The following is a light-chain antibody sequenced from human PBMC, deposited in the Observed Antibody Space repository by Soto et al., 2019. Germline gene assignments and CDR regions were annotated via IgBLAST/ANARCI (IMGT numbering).Light chain of an antibody. V-gene: IGLV1-44*01. Sequence: QSVLTQPPSASGTPGQKVIISCSGSSANIGANTGNWYQQLPGTAPKLLIYAYDQRPSGVPDRFSGSKSGTSASLAISGLQAEDEADYFCAVWDNSRNALVFGGGTKLTVL. CDR2: AYD. J-gene: IGLJ3*02. CDR1: SANIGANT. CDR3: AVWDNSRNALV.